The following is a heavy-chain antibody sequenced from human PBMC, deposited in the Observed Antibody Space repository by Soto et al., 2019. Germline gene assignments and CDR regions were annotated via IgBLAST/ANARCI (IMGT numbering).Heavy chain of an antibody. Sequence: HPGGSLRLSCAASGFTFSSYGMHWVRQAPGKGLEWVAVISYDGSNKYYADSVKGRFTISRDNSKNTLYLQMNSLRAEDTAVYYCAKVGDWSPYYDFWSGYYTWGQGTLVTVSS. CDR2: ISYDGSNK. J-gene: IGHJ5*02. D-gene: IGHD3-3*01. CDR3: AKVGDWSPYYDFWSGYYT. CDR1: GFTFSSYG. V-gene: IGHV3-30*18.